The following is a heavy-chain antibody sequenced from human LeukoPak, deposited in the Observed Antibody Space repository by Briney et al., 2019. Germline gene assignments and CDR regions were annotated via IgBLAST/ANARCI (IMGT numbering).Heavy chain of an antibody. V-gene: IGHV3-23*01. CDR3: ARESFRSGSLKWFDP. Sequence: GGSLRLSCAASGFTFTSHVMSWVRQTPGKELEWVSAIDGSGHTTYYADSVRGRFIISRDNSKKTLYLQMNSLRAEDTATYYCARESFRSGSLKWFDPWGQGTLVTVSS. CDR2: IDGSGHTT. D-gene: IGHD3-3*01. CDR1: GFTFTSHV. J-gene: IGHJ5*02.